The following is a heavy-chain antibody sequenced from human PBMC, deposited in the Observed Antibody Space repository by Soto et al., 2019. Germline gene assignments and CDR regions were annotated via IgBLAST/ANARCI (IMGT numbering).Heavy chain of an antibody. J-gene: IGHJ6*03. CDR2: IYYRGNA. V-gene: IGHV4-39*01. Sequence: SETLSLTCSVSDDSINSDKYYWGWIRQPPGKGLEWIGSIYYRGNAYYNPSLQTRVTISLDKSKSQFSLKLNSVTAADSAVYYCARVPDAATVTRPRWGKWDYYYYYYMDFWGKGTTVTVSS. CDR3: ARVPDAATVTRPRWGKWDYYYYYYMDF. D-gene: IGHD4-17*01. CDR1: DDSINSDKYY.